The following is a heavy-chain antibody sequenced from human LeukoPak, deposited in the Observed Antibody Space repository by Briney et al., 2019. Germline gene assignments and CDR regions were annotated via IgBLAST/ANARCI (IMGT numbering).Heavy chain of an antibody. CDR3: ARVKEASAFDI. CDR2: ITGSGGST. V-gene: IGHV3-23*01. J-gene: IGHJ3*02. CDR1: GFTFSSYA. D-gene: IGHD5-12*01. Sequence: GGSLRLSCAASGFTFSSYAMSWVRQAPGKGLEWVSAITGSGGSTYYADSVKGRFTISRDNAKNSLYLQMNSLRAEDTAVYYCARVKEASAFDIWGQGTMVTVSS.